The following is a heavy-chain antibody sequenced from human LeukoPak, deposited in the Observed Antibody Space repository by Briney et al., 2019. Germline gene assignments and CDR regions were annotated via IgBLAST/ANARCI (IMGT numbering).Heavy chain of an antibody. V-gene: IGHV5-51*01. J-gene: IGHJ4*02. CDR3: ARLELGTSTVPFDY. D-gene: IGHD1-1*01. Sequence: GESLKISSTASGYSFTSYWIGWVRQLAGRRVEWMGIIYPGDTDTRYSPSLQGQATISADKSSSTAYLQWSSLKASNTGMYYCARLELGTSTVPFDYGGQGTLATVSS. CDR2: IYPGDTDT. CDR1: GYSFTSYW.